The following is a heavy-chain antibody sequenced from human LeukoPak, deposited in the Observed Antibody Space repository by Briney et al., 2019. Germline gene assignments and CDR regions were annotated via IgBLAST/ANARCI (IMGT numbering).Heavy chain of an antibody. CDR3: ARVPYFDILTGYLSEYSYFDL. V-gene: IGHV4-30-4*01. D-gene: IGHD3-9*01. Sequence: SGTLSLTCTVSGGSISSGDYYWSWIRQPPGKGLEWIGYIYYSGSTYYNPSLKSRVTISVDTSKNHFSLKLSSVTAADTAVYYCARVPYFDILTGYLSEYSYFDLWGRGTLVTVSS. J-gene: IGHJ2*01. CDR2: IYYSGST. CDR1: GGSISSGDYY.